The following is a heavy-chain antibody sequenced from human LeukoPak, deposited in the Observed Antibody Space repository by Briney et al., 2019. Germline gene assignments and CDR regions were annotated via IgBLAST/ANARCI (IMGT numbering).Heavy chain of an antibody. V-gene: IGHV4-59*01. Sequence: SETLSLTCTVSGGSISSYYWSWIRQPPGKGLEWIGYIYYSGSTNYNPSLKSRVTISVDTSKNQFSLKLSSVTAADTAMYYCARVIAVAGGVPPRYFDYWGQGTLVTVSS. CDR3: ARVIAVAGGVPPRYFDY. CDR1: GGSISSYY. D-gene: IGHD6-19*01. J-gene: IGHJ4*02. CDR2: IYYSGST.